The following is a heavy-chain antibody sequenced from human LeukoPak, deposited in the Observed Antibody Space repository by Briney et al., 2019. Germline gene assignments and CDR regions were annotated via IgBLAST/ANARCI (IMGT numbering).Heavy chain of an antibody. CDR1: GYTFTSYY. J-gene: IGHJ1*01. D-gene: IGHD3-22*01. CDR2: INPSGGST. Sequence: ASVKVSCKASGYTFTSYYMHWVRQAPGQGLEWLGIINPSGGSTSYAQKFQGRVTMTRDTSTSTVYMELNSLRFEDTAVYYCARGNYDSSDYEYFQYWGQGTLVTVSS. V-gene: IGHV1-46*01. CDR3: ARGNYDSSDYEYFQY.